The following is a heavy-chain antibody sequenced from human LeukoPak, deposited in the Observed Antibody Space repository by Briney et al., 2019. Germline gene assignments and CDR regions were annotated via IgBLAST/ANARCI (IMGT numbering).Heavy chain of an antibody. D-gene: IGHD3-22*01. V-gene: IGHV4-59*08. CDR2: IYYSGST. J-gene: IGHJ4*02. Sequence: SETLSLTYTVSGGSISSYYWSWIRQPPGKGLEWIGYIYYSGSTNYNPSLKSRVTISVDTSKNQFSLKLSSVTAADTAVYYCARHNPYYYDSSDYWGQGTLATVSS. CDR1: GGSISSYY. CDR3: ARHNPYYYDSSDY.